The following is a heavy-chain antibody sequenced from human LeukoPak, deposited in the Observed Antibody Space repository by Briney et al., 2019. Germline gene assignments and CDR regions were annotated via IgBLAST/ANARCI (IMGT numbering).Heavy chain of an antibody. D-gene: IGHD1-1*01. Sequence: AGGSLRLSCAASGFTFSSYSMNWVRQAPGKGLEWVSSISSSSSYIYYADSVKGRFTISRDNAENSLYLQMNSLRAEDTAVYYCAGSTTGTTAYYYGMDVWGQGTTVTVSS. V-gene: IGHV3-21*01. CDR1: GFTFSSYS. J-gene: IGHJ6*02. CDR2: ISSSSSYI. CDR3: AGSTTGTTAYYYGMDV.